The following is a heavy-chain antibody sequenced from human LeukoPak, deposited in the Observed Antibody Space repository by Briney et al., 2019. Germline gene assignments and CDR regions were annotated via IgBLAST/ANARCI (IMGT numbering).Heavy chain of an antibody. J-gene: IGHJ4*02. CDR2: INHSGST. V-gene: IGHV4-34*01. CDR3: ARAKGRYREVDY. CDR1: GGSFSGYY. D-gene: IGHD1-14*01. Sequence: SETLSLTCAVYGGSFSGYYWSWIRQPPGKGLEWIGEINHSGSTNYNPSLKSRVTISVDTSKNQFSLKLSSVTAADTAVYYCARAKGRYREVDYWGQGTLVTVSS.